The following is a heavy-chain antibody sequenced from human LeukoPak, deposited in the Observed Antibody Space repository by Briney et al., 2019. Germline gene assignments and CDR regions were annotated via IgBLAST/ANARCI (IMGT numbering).Heavy chain of an antibody. D-gene: IGHD2-8*01. CDR1: DGSISSYY. V-gene: IGHV4-34*01. J-gene: IGHJ4*02. CDR3: ARGAYCTNGVCYWGSFDY. Sequence: PSETLSLTCTVSDGSISSYYWSWIRQPPGKGLEWIGEINHSGSTNYNPSLKSRVTISVDTSKNQFSLKLSSVTAADTAVYYCARGAYCTNGVCYWGSFDYWGQGTLVTVSS. CDR2: INHSGST.